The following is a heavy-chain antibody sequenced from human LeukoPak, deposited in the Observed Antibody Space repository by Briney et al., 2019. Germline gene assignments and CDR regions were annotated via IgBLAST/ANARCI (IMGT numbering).Heavy chain of an antibody. D-gene: IGHD3-10*01. V-gene: IGHV3-43D*04. CDR2: ISWDGGST. CDR1: GFTFDDYA. CDR3: AKVAMVRGVITRYYYYGMDV. J-gene: IGHJ6*04. Sequence: GGSLRLSCAASGFTFDDYAMHWVRQAPGKGLEWVSLISWDGGSTYYADSVKGRFTIPRDNSKNSLYLQMNSLRAEDTALHYCAKVAMVRGVITRYYYYGMDVWGKGTTVTVSS.